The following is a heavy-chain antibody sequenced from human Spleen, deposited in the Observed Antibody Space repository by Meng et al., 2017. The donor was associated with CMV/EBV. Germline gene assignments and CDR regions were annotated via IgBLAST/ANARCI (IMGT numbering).Heavy chain of an antibody. D-gene: IGHD6-6*01. J-gene: IGHJ5*02. V-gene: IGHV1-69*05. CDR3: ARGGLGYFAARQSGGWFDP. Sequence: SVKVSCKASGGTFSTYAISWVRQAPGQGLEWMGGIIPTLGTANYAQKFQGRITITTDESTSTAYMDLSSLRSEDTAVYYCARGGLGYFAARQSGGWFDPWGQGTLVTVSS. CDR1: GGTFSTYA. CDR2: IIPTLGTA.